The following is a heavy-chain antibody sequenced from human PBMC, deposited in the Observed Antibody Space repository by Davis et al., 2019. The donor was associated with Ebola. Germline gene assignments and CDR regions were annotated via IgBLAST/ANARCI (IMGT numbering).Heavy chain of an antibody. CDR1: GFPFSRYG. CDR2: LWYDGTNK. J-gene: IGHJ4*02. D-gene: IGHD6-13*01. Sequence: GESLKISCAASGFPFSRYGMHWIRQASGKGLEWVAPLWYDGTNKYYADSVSGRFTISRDNSKNTLYLQMNSLRAEDTAVYYCARGYSTSWYYFDYWGQGTLVTVSS. CDR3: ARGYSTSWYYFDY. V-gene: IGHV3-33*01.